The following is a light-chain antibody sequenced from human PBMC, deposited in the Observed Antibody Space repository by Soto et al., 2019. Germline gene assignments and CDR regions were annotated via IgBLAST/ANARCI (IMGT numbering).Light chain of an antibody. Sequence: NKMTQSPSSAYASEGDRVPIPCRASQGISSWLAWYQQKPGKAPKLLIYAASSLQSGVPSRFSGSGSGTDFTLTISSLQPEDFATYYCQQANRFPITFGQGTRLEIK. CDR1: QGISSW. J-gene: IGKJ5*01. CDR3: QQANRFPIT. V-gene: IGKV1D-12*01. CDR2: AAS.